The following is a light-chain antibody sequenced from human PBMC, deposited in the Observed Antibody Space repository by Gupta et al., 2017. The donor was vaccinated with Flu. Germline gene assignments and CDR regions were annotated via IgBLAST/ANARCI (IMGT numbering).Light chain of an antibody. Sequence: VMTQSPATLSVSPGERATLSCRASQSVSSNLAWYQQKPGQAPRLLIYGATTRATGFPSRFSGSGSGTEFTLTISSLQSEDSAVYYCQQYNEWPPMYTFGQGTKLEIK. CDR1: QSVSSN. CDR3: QQYNEWPPMYT. V-gene: IGKV3-15*01. CDR2: GAT. J-gene: IGKJ2*01.